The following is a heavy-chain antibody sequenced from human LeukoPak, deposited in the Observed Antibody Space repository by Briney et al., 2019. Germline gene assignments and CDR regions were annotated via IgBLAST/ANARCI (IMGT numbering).Heavy chain of an antibody. D-gene: IGHD3-10*01. Sequence: SETLSLTCTVSGGSISSYYWSWIRQPPGKGLEWIGYIYYSGSTNYNPSLKSRVTISVDTSKNQFSLKLSSVTAADTAVYFCARVYYGRSYNYWYFDLWGRGTLVTVSS. V-gene: IGHV4-59*01. J-gene: IGHJ2*01. CDR3: ARVYYGRSYNYWYFDL. CDR1: GGSISSYY. CDR2: IYYSGST.